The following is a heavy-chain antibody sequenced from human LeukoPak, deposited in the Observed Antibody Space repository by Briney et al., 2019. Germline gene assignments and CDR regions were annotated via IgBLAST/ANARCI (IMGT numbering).Heavy chain of an antibody. CDR3: ARRGGDYPRYYYYYGMDV. Sequence: PGGSLRLSCAASEFTFSSYSMNWVRQAPGKGLEWVSSISSSSSYIYYADSVKGRFTISRDNAKNSLYLQMNSLRAEDTAVYYCARRGGDYPRYYYYYGMDVWGQGTTVTVSS. V-gene: IGHV3-21*01. D-gene: IGHD4-17*01. CDR2: ISSSSSYI. J-gene: IGHJ6*02. CDR1: EFTFSSYS.